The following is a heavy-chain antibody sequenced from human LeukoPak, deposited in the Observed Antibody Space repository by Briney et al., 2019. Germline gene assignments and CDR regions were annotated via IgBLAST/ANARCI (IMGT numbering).Heavy chain of an antibody. CDR1: GYSFTTYW. Sequence: GESLKISCKGSGYSFTTYWIGWVRQMPGKGLEWMGIIYPGDSGTRYNPSFQGQVTISADKSISTAYMELSRLRSDDTAVYYCARDIDYDSSGYLVHYWGQGTLVTVSS. CDR3: ARDIDYDSSGYLVHY. V-gene: IGHV5-51*01. CDR2: IYPGDSGT. J-gene: IGHJ4*02. D-gene: IGHD3-22*01.